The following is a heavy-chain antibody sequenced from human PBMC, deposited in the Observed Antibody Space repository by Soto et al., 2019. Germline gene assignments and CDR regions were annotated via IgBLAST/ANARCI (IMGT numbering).Heavy chain of an antibody. CDR2: INAGNGNT. Sequence: GASMKVPCKASGYTFTSYALHWVRQAPGQRLEWMGWINAGNGNTKYSQKFQGRVTITRDTSASTAYMELSSLRSEDTAVYYCARNVGSRFDPWGQGTLVTVSS. V-gene: IGHV1-3*01. D-gene: IGHD6-25*01. CDR1: GYTFTSYA. CDR3: ARNVGSRFDP. J-gene: IGHJ5*02.